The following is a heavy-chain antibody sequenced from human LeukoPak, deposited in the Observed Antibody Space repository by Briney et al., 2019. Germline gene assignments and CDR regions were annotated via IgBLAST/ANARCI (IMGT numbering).Heavy chain of an antibody. CDR1: GGSISNYY. CDR3: ARLNVLNSSVLHHFDH. CDR2: INYSGNT. J-gene: IGHJ4*02. Sequence: SETLSLTCTASGGSISNYYWSWIRQPPGKGLEWTAYINYSGNTDYNPSLKSRVTISVDTSKNHFSLKLNSVTAADTAVYYCARLNVLNSSVLHHFDHWGQGTLVTVSS. D-gene: IGHD6-13*01. V-gene: IGHV4-59*08.